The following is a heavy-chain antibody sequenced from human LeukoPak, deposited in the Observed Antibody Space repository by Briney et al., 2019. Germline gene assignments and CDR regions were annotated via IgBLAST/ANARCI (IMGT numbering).Heavy chain of an antibody. D-gene: IGHD2-2*02. Sequence: GASVKVSCKASGYTFTGYYMHWVRQAPGQGLEWMGWINPNSGGTNYAQKFQGRVTMTRDTSISTAYMELSRLRSDDTAVYYCAREILGSYGVVVPAAINWFDPWGQGTLVTVSS. V-gene: IGHV1-2*02. CDR3: AREILGSYGVVVPAAINWFDP. J-gene: IGHJ5*02. CDR1: GYTFTGYY. CDR2: INPNSGGT.